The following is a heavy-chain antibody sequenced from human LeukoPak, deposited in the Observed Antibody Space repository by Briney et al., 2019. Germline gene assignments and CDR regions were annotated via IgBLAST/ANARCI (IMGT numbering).Heavy chain of an antibody. CDR2: IYYTGST. CDR1: GGSLSSYY. J-gene: IGHJ4*02. D-gene: IGHD5-18*01. Sequence: PSETLSLTCTVSGGSLSSYYWTWIRQPPGKGLEWIGYIYYTGSTSYNPSLKSRVTISVQTSKNQFSLKLSSVTAADTAVYYCARKAGYSYGFHYFDYWGQGTLVTVSS. CDR3: ARKAGYSYGFHYFDY. V-gene: IGHV4-59*12.